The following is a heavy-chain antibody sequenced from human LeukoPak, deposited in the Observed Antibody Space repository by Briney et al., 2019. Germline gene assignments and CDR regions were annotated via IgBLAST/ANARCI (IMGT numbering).Heavy chain of an antibody. CDR3: ARANGVTLDY. CDR1: GGSISSYY. CDR2: IYYSGST. D-gene: IGHD2-21*02. Sequence: PSETLSLTCTVSGGSISSYYWSWIRQPPGKGLEWIGYIYYSGSTNYNPSLKSRVTISADTSKSQFSLKLSSVTAADTAVYYCARANGVTLDYWGQGTLVTVSS. V-gene: IGHV4-59*01. J-gene: IGHJ4*02.